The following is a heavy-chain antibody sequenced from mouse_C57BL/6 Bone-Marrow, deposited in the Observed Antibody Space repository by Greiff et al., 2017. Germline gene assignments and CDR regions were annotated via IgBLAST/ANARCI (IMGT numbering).Heavy chain of an antibody. D-gene: IGHD2-2*01. V-gene: IGHV1-69*01. CDR1: GYTFTSYW. J-gene: IGHJ2*01. CDR2: IDPSDSYT. CDR3: AREGVMVQYYFDY. Sequence: QVQLQQSGAELVMPGASVKLSCKASGYTFTSYWMHWVKQRPGQGLEWIGEIDPSDSYTNYNQKFNGKSTLTVDKSSSTAYMQLSSLTSEDSAVYSCAREGVMVQYYFDYWGQGTTVTVSS.